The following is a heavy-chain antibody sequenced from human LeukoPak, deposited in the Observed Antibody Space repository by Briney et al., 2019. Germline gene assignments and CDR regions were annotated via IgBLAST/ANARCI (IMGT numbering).Heavy chain of an antibody. D-gene: IGHD4-17*01. CDR1: GASLSNWY. CDR2: IYDSGRA. J-gene: IGHJ4*02. CDR3: ARAFRDYETDN. Sequence: SETLSLTCTVTGASLSNWYWSWIRQPQGKGLEWIGYIYDSGRAKYNPSLKSRVTMSVDTSKNQFSLKLTSVTAADTAVYYCARAFRDYETDNWGRGTLVTVSS. V-gene: IGHV4-59*01.